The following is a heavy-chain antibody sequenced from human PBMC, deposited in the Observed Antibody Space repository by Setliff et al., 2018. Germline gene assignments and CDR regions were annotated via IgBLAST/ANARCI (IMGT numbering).Heavy chain of an antibody. D-gene: IGHD1-26*01. CDR2: IYSDGRT. J-gene: IGHJ4*02. CDR1: GLPVSGNY. Sequence: PGGSLRLSCAASGLPVSGNYMSWVRQAPGKGPEWVSIIYSDGRTFYADSVKGRFLISRDNSKNTLFLQMNSLRADDTALYYCMKKIIAGGGPPYDYFDYWGQGTLVTVSS. V-gene: IGHV3-66*01. CDR3: MKKIIAGGGPPYDYFDY.